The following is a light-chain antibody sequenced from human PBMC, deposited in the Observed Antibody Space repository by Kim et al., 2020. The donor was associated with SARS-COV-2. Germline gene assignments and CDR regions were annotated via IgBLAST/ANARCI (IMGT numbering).Light chain of an antibody. J-gene: IGLJ3*02. CDR2: DVT. CDR1: SSDIGGYNY. CDR3: SSYTSSKTWV. V-gene: IGLV2-14*03. Sequence: GQSLTISCTGTSSDIGGYNYVSWYQQHPGKAPKLLIYDVTKWPSGVSNRFSGSKSGNTASLTISGLQAEDEADYYCSSYTSSKTWVFGGGTQLTVL.